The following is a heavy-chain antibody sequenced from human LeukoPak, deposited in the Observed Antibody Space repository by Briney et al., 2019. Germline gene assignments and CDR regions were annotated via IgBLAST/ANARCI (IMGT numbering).Heavy chain of an antibody. Sequence: GGSLRLSCAASGFTFSSYAMSWVRQAPGKGLEWVSAISCSGGSTYYADSVKGRFTISRDNSKNTLYLQMNSLRAEDTAVYYCAKDSSGITMVRGVFSDYWGQGTLVTVSS. CDR2: ISCSGGST. V-gene: IGHV3-23*01. J-gene: IGHJ4*02. CDR1: GFTFSSYA. CDR3: AKDSSGITMVRGVFSDY. D-gene: IGHD3-10*01.